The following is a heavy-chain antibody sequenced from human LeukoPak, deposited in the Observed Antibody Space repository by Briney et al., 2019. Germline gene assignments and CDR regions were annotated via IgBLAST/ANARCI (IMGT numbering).Heavy chain of an antibody. V-gene: IGHV3-7*01. J-gene: IGHJ4*02. CDR1: GLSFSGQW. CDR3: AFYNNFKY. Sequence: SGGSLRLSCTASGLSFSGQWMNWVRQSPGQGLEWVANIKYDGSEKYYVDSVKGRFTISREDAKNSLSLQMDSVRPEDTAVYYCAFYNNFKYWGQGTLVIVSS. D-gene: IGHD5-24*01. CDR2: IKYDGSEK.